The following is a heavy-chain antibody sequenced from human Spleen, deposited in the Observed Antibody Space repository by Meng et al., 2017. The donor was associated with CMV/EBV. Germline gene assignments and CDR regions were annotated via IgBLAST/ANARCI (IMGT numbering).Heavy chain of an antibody. CDR3: ARDPLGDIVGVPAATFDY. D-gene: IGHD2-2*01. Sequence: GGSLRLSCAASGFTFSSYAMHWVRQAPGKGLEWVSSVTSSSSYRYYADSLRGRFTISRDNAKNLLYLRMDSLRAEDTAVYYCARDPLGDIVGVPAATFDYWGQGTLVTVSS. V-gene: IGHV3-21*01. CDR2: VTSSSSYR. J-gene: IGHJ4*02. CDR1: GFTFSSYA.